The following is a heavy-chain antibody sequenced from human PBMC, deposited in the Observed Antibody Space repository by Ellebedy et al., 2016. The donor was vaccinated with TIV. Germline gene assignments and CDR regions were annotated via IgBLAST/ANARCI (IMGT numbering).Heavy chain of an antibody. D-gene: IGHD6-13*01. CDR2: ISSSSSTI. Sequence: PGGSLRLSCAASGFTFSSYSMNWVRQAPGKGLEWLSYISSSSSTIFYADSVKGRFTISRDNSKNTVYLQMNSLRAEDTAVYFCTRGKARTGYQYGMDLWGQGTTVAVSS. J-gene: IGHJ6*02. CDR1: GFTFSSYS. CDR3: TRGKARTGYQYGMDL. V-gene: IGHV3-48*01.